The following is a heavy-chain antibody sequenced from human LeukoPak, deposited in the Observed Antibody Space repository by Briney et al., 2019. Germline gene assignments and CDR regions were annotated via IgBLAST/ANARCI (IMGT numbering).Heavy chain of an antibody. D-gene: IGHD3-16*02. CDR1: GFTFSSYE. V-gene: IGHV3-48*03. CDR2: ISSSGSTI. J-gene: IGHJ4*02. CDR3: ATDYIWGSYRDY. Sequence: SGGSLRLSCAASGFTFSSYEMNWVRQAPGKGLEWVSYISSSGSTIYYADSVKGRFTISRDNAKNSLYLQMNSLKPEDTAFYYCATDYIWGSYRDYWGQGTLVTVSS.